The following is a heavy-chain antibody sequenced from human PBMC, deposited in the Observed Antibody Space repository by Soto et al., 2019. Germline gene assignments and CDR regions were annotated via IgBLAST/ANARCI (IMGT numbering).Heavy chain of an antibody. Sequence: DVQMVESGGGLVQPGGSLTLSCAGSGFTVTSKYMSWVRQAPGKGLEWVSLIQSGGSTFYADSVKGRFSISRENSKNTGYRHTNSQRAEETAVYYCARDDVHYGGGRCYGVPMDVWGKGTTVTVSS. D-gene: IGHD2-15*01. J-gene: IGHJ6*03. CDR2: IQSGGST. V-gene: IGHV3-66*01. CDR1: GFTVTSKY. CDR3: ARDDVHYGGGRCYGVPMDV.